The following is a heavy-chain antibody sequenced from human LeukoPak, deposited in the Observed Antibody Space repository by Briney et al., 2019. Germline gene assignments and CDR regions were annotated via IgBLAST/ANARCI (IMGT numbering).Heavy chain of an antibody. CDR1: GDSISGYY. J-gene: IGHJ3*02. V-gene: IGHV4-30-2*01. D-gene: IGHD3-9*01. CDR3: ARDQPNYDILTGYYSGAFDI. Sequence: SETLSLTCSVSGDSISGYYWSWIRQPPGKGLEWIGYIYHSGSTYYNPSLKSRVTISVDRSKNQFSLKLSSVTAADTAVYYCARDQPNYDILTGYYSGAFDIWGQGTMVTVSS. CDR2: IYHSGST.